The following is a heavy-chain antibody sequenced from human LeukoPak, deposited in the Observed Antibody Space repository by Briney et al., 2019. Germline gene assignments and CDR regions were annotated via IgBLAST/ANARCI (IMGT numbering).Heavy chain of an antibody. J-gene: IGHJ4*02. CDR1: GFSFSTYE. V-gene: IGHV3-48*03. D-gene: IGHD1-26*01. CDR3: ARDEVGATAYFDY. CDR2: ISGNGGTI. Sequence: GGSLRLSCAASGFSFSTYEMNWVRQAPGKGQERVSYISGNGGTIYYANSVKCRFTISRDNAKNSLYLQMNSLRAEDTAVYYCARDEVGATAYFDYWGQGILVTVSS.